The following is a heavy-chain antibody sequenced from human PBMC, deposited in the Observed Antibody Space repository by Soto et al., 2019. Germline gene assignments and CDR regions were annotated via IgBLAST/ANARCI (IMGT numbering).Heavy chain of an antibody. Sequence: GGSVRLSCSASGLIFSESTLYWVRQVPGKGLEAISAVSNSGRSTYYADSVKDRFTISRDNSKNTLFLQMGSLRPEDTAIYYCVKQAHGLDGVAFDYWGQGTQVTVSS. CDR3: VKQAHGLDGVAFDY. CDR1: GLIFSEST. D-gene: IGHD2-15*01. J-gene: IGHJ4*02. CDR2: VSNSGRST. V-gene: IGHV3-64D*06.